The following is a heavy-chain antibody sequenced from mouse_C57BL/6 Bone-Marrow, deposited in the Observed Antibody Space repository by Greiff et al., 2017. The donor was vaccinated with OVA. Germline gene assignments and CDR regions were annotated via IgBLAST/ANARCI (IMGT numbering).Heavy chain of an antibody. D-gene: IGHD2-5*01. CDR2: ISSGSGTI. J-gene: IGHJ1*03. V-gene: IGHV5-17*01. CDR3: AGIYYSNYVGYFDV. CDR1: GFTFSDYG. Sequence: EVHLVESGGGLVKPGGSLKLSCAASGFTFSDYGMHWVRQAPEKGLEWVAYISSGSGTIYYADTVKGRFTISRDNAKSTLFLQLTSLRSEDTAMYYCAGIYYSNYVGYFDVWGTGTTVTVSS.